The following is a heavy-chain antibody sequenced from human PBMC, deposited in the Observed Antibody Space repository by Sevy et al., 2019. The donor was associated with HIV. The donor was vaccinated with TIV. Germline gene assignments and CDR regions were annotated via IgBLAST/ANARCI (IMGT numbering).Heavy chain of an antibody. D-gene: IGHD3-10*01. V-gene: IGHV3-30*18. CDR3: AKPGSGSRNNDY. Sequence: GGSLRLSCAASGFTFSSYGMHWVRQAPGKGLEWVAVISYDGSNKYYADSVKGRFTISRDNSKNTLYLQMNSLRAEDTAVYYCAKPGSGSRNNDYWAREPWSPSPQ. J-gene: IGHJ4*02. CDR1: GFTFSSYG. CDR2: ISYDGSNK.